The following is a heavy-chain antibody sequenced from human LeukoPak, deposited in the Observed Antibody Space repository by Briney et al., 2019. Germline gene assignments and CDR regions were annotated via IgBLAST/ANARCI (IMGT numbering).Heavy chain of an antibody. CDR3: ARDCGGNYGSYYFDY. D-gene: IGHD2-21*01. V-gene: IGHV3-74*01. J-gene: IGHJ4*02. Sequence: GGSLRLSCAASGFTFSSYWMHWVRHAPGKGLVWVSRINSDGSSTSYADSVKGRFTISRDNAKNTLYLQMNSLRAEDTAVYYCARDCGGNYGSYYFDYWGQGTLVTVPS. CDR2: INSDGSST. CDR1: GFTFSSYW.